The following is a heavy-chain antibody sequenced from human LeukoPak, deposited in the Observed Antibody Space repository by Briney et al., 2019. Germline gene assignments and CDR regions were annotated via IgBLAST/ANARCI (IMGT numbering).Heavy chain of an antibody. CDR3: PKYYYGSGSYYSFDH. Sequence: GGSLRLSCAASGFTFSSYAMSWVRQAPGKGLEWVSAIGGSGGSTYYADSVKGRFTISRDNSKNTLYLQMSSLRAEDTAVYYCPKYYYGSGSYYSFDHWGQGTLVTVSS. CDR1: GFTFSSYA. CDR2: IGGSGGST. V-gene: IGHV3-23*01. D-gene: IGHD3-10*01. J-gene: IGHJ4*02.